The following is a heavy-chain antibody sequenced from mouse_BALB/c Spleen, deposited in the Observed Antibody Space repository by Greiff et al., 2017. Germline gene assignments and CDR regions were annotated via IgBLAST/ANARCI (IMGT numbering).Heavy chain of an antibody. V-gene: IGHV5-6*01. CDR3: ARHDGGNYAMDY. CDR1: GFTFSSYG. J-gene: IGHJ4*01. CDR2: ISSGGSYT. Sequence: EVKVVESGGDLVKPGGSLKLSCAASGFTFSSYGMSWVRQTPDKRLEWVATISSGGSYTYYPDSVKGRFTISRDNAKNTLYLQMSSLKSEDTAMYYCARHDGGNYAMDYWGQGTSVTVSS. D-gene: IGHD2-3*01.